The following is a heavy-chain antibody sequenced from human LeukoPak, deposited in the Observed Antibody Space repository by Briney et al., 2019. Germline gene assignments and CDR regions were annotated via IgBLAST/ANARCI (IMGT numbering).Heavy chain of an antibody. J-gene: IGHJ4*02. CDR1: GFTFSSYW. V-gene: IGHV3-7*01. CDR3: ASGMVRGAPNDY. CDR2: IKQDGSEK. Sequence: GSLRLSCAASGFTFSSYWMSWVRQAPGKGLEWVANIKQDGSEKYYVDSVKGRFTISRDNAKNSLYLQMNSLRAEDTAVYYCASGMVRGAPNDYWGQGTLVTVSS. D-gene: IGHD3-10*01.